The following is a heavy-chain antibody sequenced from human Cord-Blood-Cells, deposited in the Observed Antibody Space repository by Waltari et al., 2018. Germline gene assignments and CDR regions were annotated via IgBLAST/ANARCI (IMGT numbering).Heavy chain of an antibody. Sequence: QVQLVQSGAEVKKPGSSVKVSCKASGGTFSSYAISCVRQAPGQGLEWMGGIIPIFGTANYAQKFQGRVTITADESTSTAYMELSSLRSEDTAVYYCARGPYYYGSARYYYYGMDVWGQGTTVTVSS. D-gene: IGHD3-10*01. CDR3: ARGPYYYGSARYYYYGMDV. CDR2: IIPIFGTA. CDR1: GGTFSSYA. J-gene: IGHJ6*02. V-gene: IGHV1-69*01.